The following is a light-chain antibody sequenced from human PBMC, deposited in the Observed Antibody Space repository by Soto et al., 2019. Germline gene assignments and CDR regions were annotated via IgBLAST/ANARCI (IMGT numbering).Light chain of an antibody. V-gene: IGKV3-11*01. Sequence: EIALTQSPATLSLSPGERATLSCRASQSVAHYLAWYQQRPGQAPRLLIYDASNRATGIPARFRGSGSGTYFTLTSSSLEPEDFAVYYCQRRSNWPLTFGGGTKVEIK. CDR1: QSVAHY. J-gene: IGKJ4*01. CDR3: QRRSNWPLT. CDR2: DAS.